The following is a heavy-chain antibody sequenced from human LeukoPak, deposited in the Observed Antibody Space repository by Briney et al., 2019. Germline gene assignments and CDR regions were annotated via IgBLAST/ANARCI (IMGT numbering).Heavy chain of an antibody. D-gene: IGHD6-19*01. CDR2: INPNSGGA. CDR3: ARVQFTDY. J-gene: IGHJ4*02. CDR1: GYTFTGYY. V-gene: IGHV1-2*02. Sequence: ASVKVSCKASGYTFTGYYMHWVRQAPGQGLEWMGWINPNSGGAYYAQKFQGRVTMTRDSSFSTAYMELSRLRSDDTAVYYCARVQFTDYWGQGTLVTVSS.